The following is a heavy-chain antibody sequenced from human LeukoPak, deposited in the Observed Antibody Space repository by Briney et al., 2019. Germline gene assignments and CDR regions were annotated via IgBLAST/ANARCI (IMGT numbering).Heavy chain of an antibody. V-gene: IGHV3-21*01. CDR2: ISSSSSYI. CDR1: GFTFSSYA. D-gene: IGHD3-3*01. Sequence: GGSLRLSCAASGFTFSSYAMSWVRQAPGKGLEWVSSISSSSSYIYYADSVKGRFTISRDNAKNSLYLQMNSLRAEDTAVYYCAREYPDPTYYDFWSGYYHNWFDPWGQGTLVTVSS. CDR3: AREYPDPTYYDFWSGYYHNWFDP. J-gene: IGHJ5*02.